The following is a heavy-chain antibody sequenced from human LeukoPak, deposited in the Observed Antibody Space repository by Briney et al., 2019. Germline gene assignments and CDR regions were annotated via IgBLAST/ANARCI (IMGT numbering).Heavy chain of an antibody. CDR2: MNPNRGDT. CDR1: VYTFTNLY. CDR3: ARRPINCIITNCYVDY. V-gene: IGHV1-2*02. J-gene: IGHJ4*02. D-gene: IGHD2-2*01. Sequence: GASVKVSCKASVYTFTNLYIHGVRQAPGQGVEWMGWMNPNRGDTSYEREFQERGTMTRDTSPSTAYMELSRLRSDDTAVYFCARRPINCIITNCYVDYWGQGTLVTVSS.